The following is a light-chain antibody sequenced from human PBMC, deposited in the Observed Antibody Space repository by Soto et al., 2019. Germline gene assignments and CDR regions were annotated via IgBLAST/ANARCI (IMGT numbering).Light chain of an antibody. CDR3: CSYAGSYTWL. CDR2: SNN. J-gene: IGLJ3*02. V-gene: IGLV1-44*01. Sequence: QSVLTQPPSASWTPGQRVTISCSGSSSNIGSNTVNWYQQLPGTAPKLLIYSNNQRPSGVPDRFSGSKSGTSASLAISGLQSEDEADYYCCSYAGSYTWLFGGGTQLTVL. CDR1: SSNIGSNT.